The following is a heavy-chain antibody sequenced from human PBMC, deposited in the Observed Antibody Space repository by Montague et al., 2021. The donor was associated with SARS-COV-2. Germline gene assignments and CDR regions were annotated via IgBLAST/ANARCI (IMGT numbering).Heavy chain of an antibody. CDR1: GDSISRYY. V-gene: IGHV4-4*07. CDR2: IYTWDYV. Sequence: SETLSLTCSVSGDSISRYYWSWIRQSDGKGLKWIGRIYTWDYVXXXPALQSRVSMSIDTSKSQVSLNVTSVTAADTAVYYCARAIWHLDVWGRGILVTVSS. CDR3: ARAIWHLDV. J-gene: IGHJ2*01.